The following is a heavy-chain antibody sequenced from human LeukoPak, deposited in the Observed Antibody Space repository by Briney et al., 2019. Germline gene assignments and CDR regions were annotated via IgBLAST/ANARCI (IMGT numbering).Heavy chain of an antibody. D-gene: IGHD2-8*02. J-gene: IGHJ4*02. Sequence: GGSLRLSCAASGFTFSAFAMIWVRQRPGKGLEWVSSIFPSGGEIHYADSVRGRFTISRDNSKSTLSLQMNSLRAEDTAIYYCATYRQVLLPFESWGQGTLVTVSS. CDR1: GFTFSAFA. CDR3: ATYRQVLLPFES. V-gene: IGHV3-23*01. CDR2: IFPSGGEI.